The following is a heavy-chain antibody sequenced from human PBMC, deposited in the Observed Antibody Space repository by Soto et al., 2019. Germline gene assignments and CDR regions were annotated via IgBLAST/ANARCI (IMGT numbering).Heavy chain of an antibody. Sequence: EVQLVQSGAEVKKSGESLKISCKASGYSFTSYYSGWVRQMPGKGLEWMGIIYPDDSDTKYSPSFQGQVTISADKSISTAYLQWSSLKASDTAMYYCARPRLSGYVVDYWGQGTLVTVSS. CDR3: ARPRLSGYVVDY. CDR2: IYPDDSDT. D-gene: IGHD3-22*01. V-gene: IGHV5-51*01. CDR1: GYSFTSYY. J-gene: IGHJ4*02.